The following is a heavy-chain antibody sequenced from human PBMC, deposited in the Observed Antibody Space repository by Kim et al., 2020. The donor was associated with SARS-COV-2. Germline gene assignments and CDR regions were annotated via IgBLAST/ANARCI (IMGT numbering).Heavy chain of an antibody. J-gene: IGHJ6*02. CDR2: IYYSGST. Sequence: SETLSLTCTVSGGSISSSSYYWGWIRQPPGKGLEWIGSIYYSGSTYYNPSLKSRVTISVDTSKNQFSLKLSSVTAADTAVYYCARETNWEVPYYYYYYGMDVWGQGTTVTVSS. CDR3: ARETNWEVPYYYYYYGMDV. V-gene: IGHV4-39*02. D-gene: IGHD7-27*01. CDR1: GGSISSSSYY.